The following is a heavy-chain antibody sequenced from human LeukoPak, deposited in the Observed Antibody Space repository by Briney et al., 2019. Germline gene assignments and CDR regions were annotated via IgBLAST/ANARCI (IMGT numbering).Heavy chain of an antibody. CDR1: GYTFTSYG. V-gene: IGHV5-51*01. Sequence: GASVKVSCKASGYTFTSYGISWVRQMPGKGLEWMGIIYPGDSDTRYSPSFQGQVTISADKSISSAYLQWSSLKASDTAMYYCARRGDYANDFDYWGQGTLVTVSS. CDR2: IYPGDSDT. CDR3: ARRGDYANDFDY. D-gene: IGHD2-21*02. J-gene: IGHJ4*02.